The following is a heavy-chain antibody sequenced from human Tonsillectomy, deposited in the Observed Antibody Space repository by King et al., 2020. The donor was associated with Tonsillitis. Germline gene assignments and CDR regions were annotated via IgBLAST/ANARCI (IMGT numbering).Heavy chain of an antibody. V-gene: IGHV3-23*04. D-gene: IGHD1-1*01. Sequence: VKLVESGGGLVQPGGSLRLSCAASGFTFSSYAMSWVRQATGKGLEWVSAISGSGGSTYYADSVKGRLTISRDNSKNTLYLQMNSLRAEDTAVYYCAKDGDYTLLQNDWYFDLWGRGTLVTVSS. CDR1: GFTFSSYA. CDR3: AKDGDYTLLQNDWYFDL. CDR2: ISGSGGST. J-gene: IGHJ2*01.